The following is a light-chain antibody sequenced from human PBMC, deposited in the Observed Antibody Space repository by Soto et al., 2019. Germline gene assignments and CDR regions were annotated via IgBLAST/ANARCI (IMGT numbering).Light chain of an antibody. CDR2: DAY. Sequence: IVLTQSPATLSLSAGERATLSCRASQSVSSYLAWYQQKPGQAPRLLIYDAYNRATGIPPRFSGSGSGTDFTLTISSLEPEDSAVYYCQQRHMWPIPFGQGTRLEIK. V-gene: IGKV3-11*01. CDR1: QSVSSY. J-gene: IGKJ5*01. CDR3: QQRHMWPIP.